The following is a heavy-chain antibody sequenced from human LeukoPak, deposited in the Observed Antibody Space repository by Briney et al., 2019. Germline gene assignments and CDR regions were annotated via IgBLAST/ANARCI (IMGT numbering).Heavy chain of an antibody. J-gene: IGHJ4*02. Sequence: GGSLRLSCAASGFTISTYWMSWVRQAPGKGLEWVANIKQDGSEKYYVDSVKGRFTISRDNAKNSLYLQMNSLRAEDTAVYYCARDYGGSYYLDCWGQGTLVTVSS. CDR2: IKQDGSEK. CDR3: ARDYGGSYYLDC. V-gene: IGHV3-7*01. D-gene: IGHD1-26*01. CDR1: GFTISTYW.